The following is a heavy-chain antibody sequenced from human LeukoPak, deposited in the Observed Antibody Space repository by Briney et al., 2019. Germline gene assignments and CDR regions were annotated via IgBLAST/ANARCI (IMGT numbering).Heavy chain of an antibody. CDR2: IYYSGST. V-gene: IGHV4-34*09. CDR3: ARDSGRDAFDI. Sequence: SETLSLTCAVYGGSFSGYYWSWIRQPPGKGLEWIGYIYYSGSTYYNPSLKSRVTISVDTSKNQFSLKLSSVTAADTAVYYCARDSGRDAFDIWGQGTMVTVSS. J-gene: IGHJ3*02. CDR1: GGSFSGYY.